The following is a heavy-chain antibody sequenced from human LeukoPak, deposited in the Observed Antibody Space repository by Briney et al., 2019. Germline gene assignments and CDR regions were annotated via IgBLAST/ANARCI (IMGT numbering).Heavy chain of an antibody. CDR1: GYSFNSYW. CDR3: ARERSSGYYTEDAFDI. V-gene: IGHV5-51*01. CDR2: IYPGDSDT. D-gene: IGHD3-22*01. Sequence: GSLKISCKASGYSFNSYWIGWVRQMPGKGLERMGIIYPGDSDTRYSPSFQGQVTISADKSISTAYLQWSSLKASDTAMYYCARERSSGYYTEDAFDIWGQGTMVTVSS. J-gene: IGHJ3*02.